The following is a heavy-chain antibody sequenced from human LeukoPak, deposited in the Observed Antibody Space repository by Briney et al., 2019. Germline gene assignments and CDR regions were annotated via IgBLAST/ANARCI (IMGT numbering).Heavy chain of an antibody. CDR3: ARQPYYYDSSGPEDDY. Sequence: SETLSLTCTVSGDSVSSSPYSWGWIRQPPGKGLEWIASIRHRGNTFYNPSFKSRVTISVDTSNNRLSLKLSSVTAADTAVYYCARQPYYYDSSGPEDDYWGQGTLVTVSS. CDR1: GDSVSSSPYS. CDR2: IRHRGNT. J-gene: IGHJ4*02. V-gene: IGHV4-39*01. D-gene: IGHD3-22*01.